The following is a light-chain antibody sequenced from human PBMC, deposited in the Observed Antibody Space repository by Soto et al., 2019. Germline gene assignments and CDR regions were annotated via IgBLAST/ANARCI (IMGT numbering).Light chain of an antibody. J-gene: IGKJ1*01. V-gene: IGKV3-20*01. CDR2: GAS. Sequence: EIVCTQSPGTLSLSPGERATPSGPASQRVSNNYLAWYQQKPGQPPRLLIYGASNRATGIPDRFSGSGSGTDFTLTISRLEPEDFAVYYCQQYGSSGTFGQGTKVDIK. CDR3: QQYGSSGT. CDR1: QRVSNNY.